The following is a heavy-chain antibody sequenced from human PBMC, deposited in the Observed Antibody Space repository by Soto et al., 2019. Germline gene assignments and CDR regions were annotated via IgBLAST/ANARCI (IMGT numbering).Heavy chain of an antibody. D-gene: IGHD2-8*02. CDR3: AKSTGGTANGMDV. V-gene: IGHV3-9*01. CDR1: GFTFDEYG. J-gene: IGHJ6*02. CDR2: ISWNSGTI. Sequence: EVQLVESGGGLVQPGRSLRLSCGASGFTFDEYGMHWVRQAPGKGLEWVSGISWNSGTIGYADSVKGRFTISRDNAKNSLYLQVSSLRAEDTALYYCAKSTGGTANGMDVWGQGTTVTVSS.